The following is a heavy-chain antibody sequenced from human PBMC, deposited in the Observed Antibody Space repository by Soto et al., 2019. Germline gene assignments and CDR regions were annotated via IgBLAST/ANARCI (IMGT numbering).Heavy chain of an antibody. CDR1: GGSISSYY. CDR3: ARDGYYYDSSGYQRVYYFDY. CDR2: IYYSGST. J-gene: IGHJ4*02. D-gene: IGHD3-22*01. Sequence: SETLSLTCTVSGGSISSYYWSWIRQPPGKGLEWIGYIYYSGSTNYNPSLKSRVTISVDTSKNQFSLKRSSVTAADTAVYYCARDGYYYDSSGYQRVYYFDYWGQGTLVTVSS. V-gene: IGHV4-59*01.